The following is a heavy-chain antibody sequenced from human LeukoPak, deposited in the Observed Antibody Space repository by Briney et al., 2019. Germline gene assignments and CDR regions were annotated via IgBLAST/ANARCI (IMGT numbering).Heavy chain of an antibody. Sequence: GGSLRLSCAPSGFTFSSFPLTWVRQRPGKGLEWVSTISGSTTRTYYADSVKGRFTISRDMSNSTLFLQMNSLRVEDTAVYYCAQAGQFRGIIPNYFAPWGQGTLVTVSS. CDR2: ISGSTTRT. D-gene: IGHD3-10*01. V-gene: IGHV3-23*01. CDR1: GFTFSSFP. J-gene: IGHJ4*02. CDR3: AQAGQFRGIIPNYFAP.